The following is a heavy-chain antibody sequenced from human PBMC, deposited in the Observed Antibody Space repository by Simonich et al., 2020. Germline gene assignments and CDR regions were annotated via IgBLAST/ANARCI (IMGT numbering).Heavy chain of an antibody. CDR2: IYYSGST. Sequence: QLQLQESGPGLVKPSETLSLTCTVSGGSISSISYYWGWIRPPPGKGLAWVGSIYYSGSTYYSPSLKGRVTISVDTSKNQFSLKLSSVTAADTAVYYCARHAGFAFDIWGQGTMVTVSS. CDR1: GGSISSISYY. CDR3: ARHAGFAFDI. V-gene: IGHV4-39*01. D-gene: IGHD6-13*01. J-gene: IGHJ3*02.